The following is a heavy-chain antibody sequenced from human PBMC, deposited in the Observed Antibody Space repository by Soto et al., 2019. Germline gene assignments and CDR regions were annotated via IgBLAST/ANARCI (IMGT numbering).Heavy chain of an antibody. CDR3: AKKVNSGSGSQDFDY. CDR2: FRGSGDDGTT. Sequence: RGGSLKLYCAASGVSCSSYTMSWVRHAPGKGLEWVSGFRGSGDDGTTYYADSVKGRFTISRDNSKNMLFLQMNSLRAEDTAIYYCAKKVNSGSGSQDFDYWGQGTLVTVS. J-gene: IGHJ4*02. CDR1: GVSCSSYT. D-gene: IGHD3-10*01. V-gene: IGHV3-23*01.